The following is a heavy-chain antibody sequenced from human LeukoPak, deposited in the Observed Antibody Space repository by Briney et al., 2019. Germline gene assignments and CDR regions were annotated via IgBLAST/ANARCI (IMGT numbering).Heavy chain of an antibody. CDR1: GFTFSSYW. CDR2: IRQDGSEK. Sequence: GGSLRLSCAASGFTFSSYWMSRVRQAPGKGLEWVANIRQDGSEKYYVDSVKGRFTISRDNAKNSLYLQMNSLRAEDTAVYYCARAGYPPDYDAFDIWGQGTMVTVSS. CDR3: ARAGYPPDYDAFDI. J-gene: IGHJ3*02. V-gene: IGHV3-7*01. D-gene: IGHD3-16*02.